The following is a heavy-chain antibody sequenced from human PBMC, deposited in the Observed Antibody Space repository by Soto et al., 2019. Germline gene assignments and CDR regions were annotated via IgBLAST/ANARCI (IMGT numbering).Heavy chain of an antibody. CDR2: IKPDGSEK. Sequence: GGSLRLSCGASGFTFSTYWMSWVRQAPGKGLEWVANIKPDGSEKWYVDSVKGRFTISRDNAKNSLYLQMIRLRVEDTAMYYCVRGDYHDTTGPFSDAFDIWGQGTMVTVSS. CDR1: GFTFSTYW. CDR3: VRGDYHDTTGPFSDAFDI. J-gene: IGHJ3*02. V-gene: IGHV3-7*04. D-gene: IGHD3-22*01.